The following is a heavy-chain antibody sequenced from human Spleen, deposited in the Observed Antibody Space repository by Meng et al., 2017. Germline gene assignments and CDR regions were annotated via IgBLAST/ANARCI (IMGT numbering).Heavy chain of an antibody. CDR3: ARGQLASSTFSATNWFDP. V-gene: IGHV4-31*03. D-gene: IGHD6-13*01. CDR2: IDYSGNT. CDR1: GDSISSGTYY. J-gene: IGHJ5*02. Sequence: QVQLHQWGAGLVNPTQTLSLTCTVSGDSISSGTYYWGWIRQHPGKALELIGYIDYSGNTYYNPSLESRATISGDTSKNQFSLKLSSVTGADTAVYYCARGQLASSTFSATNWFDPWGQGTLVTVSS.